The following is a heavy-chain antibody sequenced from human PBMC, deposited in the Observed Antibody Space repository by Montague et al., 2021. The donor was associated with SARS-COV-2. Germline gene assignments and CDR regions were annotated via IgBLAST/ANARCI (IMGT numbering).Heavy chain of an antibody. CDR1: GFTFSSYW. CDR3: AKHGPYTFDY. CDR2: IVRDGSHT. J-gene: IGHJ4*02. Sequence: SLRLSCAASGFTFSSYWMGWVRQAPGKGLEWVANIVRDGSHTFYVDPGEGRFTISRDNAKNSLYLQMNSLRAEDTAVYYCAKHGPYTFDYWGQGTLVTVSS. D-gene: IGHD2-2*02. V-gene: IGHV3-7*01.